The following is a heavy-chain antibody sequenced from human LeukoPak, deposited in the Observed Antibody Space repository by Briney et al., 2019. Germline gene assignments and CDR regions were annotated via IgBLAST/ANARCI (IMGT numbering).Heavy chain of an antibody. CDR1: GASISSYY. V-gene: IGHV4-59*01. J-gene: IGHJ4*02. CDR3: ARASEGGPRHFDS. CDR2: IYYSVST. Sequence: PSETLSLTCTVAGASISSYYWSWIRQPPRKGLEWIGYIYYSVSTNYNPSLKSRFTISVDTPNNQFSLKLSSGTAADTAVYYCARASEGGPRHFDSWGQGNLVTVSS. D-gene: IGHD3-10*01.